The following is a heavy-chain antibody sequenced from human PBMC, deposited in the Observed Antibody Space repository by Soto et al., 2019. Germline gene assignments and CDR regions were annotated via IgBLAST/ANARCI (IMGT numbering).Heavy chain of an antibody. CDR2: VSSSSTYR. CDR1: GFSFSSYS. CDR3: SSLLEGDYCSFDL. J-gene: IGHJ2*01. V-gene: IGHV3-21*01. Sequence: AGGTLTLSCAASGFSFSSYSINWVRQAPGKGMDWDSSVSSSSTYRYYADSLKGRFPITIASAKTTLYLQMNLLRVEDTAVYYCSSLLEGDYCSFDLWGRGTLVTVSS.